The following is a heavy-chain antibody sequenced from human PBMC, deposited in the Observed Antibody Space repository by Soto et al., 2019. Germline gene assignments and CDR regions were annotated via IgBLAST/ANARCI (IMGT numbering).Heavy chain of an antibody. D-gene: IGHD2-15*01. Sequence: GGSLRLSCAASGFTFSSYAMSWVRQAPGKGLEWVSAISGSGGSTYYADSVKGRFTISRDNSKNTLYLQMNSLRAEDTAVYYCAKGFGMNCSGGSCYWDDAFDIWGQGTMVTVSS. V-gene: IGHV3-23*01. CDR2: ISGSGGST. J-gene: IGHJ3*02. CDR3: AKGFGMNCSGGSCYWDDAFDI. CDR1: GFTFSSYA.